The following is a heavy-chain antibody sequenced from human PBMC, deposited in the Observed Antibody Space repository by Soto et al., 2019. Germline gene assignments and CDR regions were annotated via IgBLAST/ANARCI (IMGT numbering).Heavy chain of an antibody. CDR2: IYYSGST. D-gene: IGHD1-26*01. CDR3: ARAAYSGSYQGYFDY. J-gene: IGHJ4*02. Sequence: PSETLSLTCTVSGGSISSSSYHWGWIRQPPGKGLEWIGSIYYSGSTYYNPSLKSRVTISVDTSKNQFSLKLSSVTAADTAVYYCARAAYSGSYQGYFDYWGQGTLVTVSS. CDR1: GGSISSSSYH. V-gene: IGHV4-39*01.